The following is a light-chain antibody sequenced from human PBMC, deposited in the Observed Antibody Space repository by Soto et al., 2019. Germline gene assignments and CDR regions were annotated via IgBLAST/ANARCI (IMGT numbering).Light chain of an antibody. CDR2: EVS. J-gene: IGKJ1*01. Sequence: IVMTQTPLSLSVTPGQPASISCKSSQSLLHRNGKTYLFWYVQKPGQPPQLLIQEVSNRFSGVQDRCSGSGSGTDFTLKISRVEAEDVWLYYCMQGRQLPWTFGQGTKVEIK. CDR3: MQGRQLPWT. CDR1: QSLLHRNGKTY. V-gene: IGKV2D-29*01.